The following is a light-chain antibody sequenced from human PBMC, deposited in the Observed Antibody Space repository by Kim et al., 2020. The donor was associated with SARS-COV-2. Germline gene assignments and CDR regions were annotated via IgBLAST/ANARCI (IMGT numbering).Light chain of an antibody. CDR1: QSISSY. Sequence: SASVGDRVNITCRASQSISSYLNWYQEKPGKAPKLLIYAASSLQSGVPSRFSGSGSGTDFTLTISSLQPEDFATYYCQQSYSTPYTFGQGTKLEI. CDR2: AAS. CDR3: QQSYSTPYT. J-gene: IGKJ2*01. V-gene: IGKV1-39*01.